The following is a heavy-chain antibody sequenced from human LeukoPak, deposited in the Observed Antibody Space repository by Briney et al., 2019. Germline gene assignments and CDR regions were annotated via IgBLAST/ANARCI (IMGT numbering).Heavy chain of an antibody. CDR2: ISGSGGST. V-gene: IGHV3-23*01. CDR3: AYPYGSGSYRRYYYYGMDV. J-gene: IGHJ6*02. Sequence: GGSLRLSCAASGFTFRSYAMSWVRQAPGKGLEWVSAISGSGGSTYYADSVKGRFTISRDNSKNTLYLQMNSLRAEDTAVYYCAYPYGSGSYRRYYYYGMDVWGQGTTVTVSS. CDR1: GFTFRSYA. D-gene: IGHD3-10*01.